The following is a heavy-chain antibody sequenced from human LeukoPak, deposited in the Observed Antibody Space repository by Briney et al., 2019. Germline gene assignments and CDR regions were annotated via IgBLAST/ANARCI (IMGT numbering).Heavy chain of an antibody. V-gene: IGHV3-21*01. CDR2: ISDNSYWN. D-gene: IGHD2-2*01. J-gene: IGHJ4*02. CDR1: GFTFSSYS. CDR3: AKGRTSTPAHHYFAY. Sequence: GGSLRLSCAASGFTFSSYSMSWVRQAPGEGLEWVSSISDNSYWNYYADSVEGRFFISRDNAKNSLYLQMDSLAAEDTAIYYCAKGRTSTPAHHYFAYGGQGTLVTVSS.